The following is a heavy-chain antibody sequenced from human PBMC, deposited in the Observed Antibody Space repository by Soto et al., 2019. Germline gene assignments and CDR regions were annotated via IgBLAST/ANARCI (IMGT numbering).Heavy chain of an antibody. J-gene: IGHJ6*03. D-gene: IGHD6-6*01. CDR3: ARTISSSLDYYYMDV. CDR1: GGSISSYY. V-gene: IGHV4-59*08. CDR2: IYYSGST. Sequence: SETLSLTCTVSGGSISSYYWSWIRQPPGKGLEWIGYIYYSGSTNYNPSLKSRVTISVDTSKNQFSLKLSSVTAADTAVYYCARTISSSLDYYYMDVWGKGTTVTVSS.